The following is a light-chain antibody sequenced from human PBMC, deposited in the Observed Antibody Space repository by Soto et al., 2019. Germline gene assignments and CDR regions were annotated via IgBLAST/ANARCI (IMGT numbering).Light chain of an antibody. CDR1: QSISSW. CDR3: QQYNNYPFT. Sequence: DIQMTQSPSTLSASVGDRVTITCRASQSISSWLAWYQQKPGKAPNLLIYDASSLESGVPSRFSGSASGTEFTLTISTLQPDDFATYYCQQYNNYPFTFGPGTKVDIK. CDR2: DAS. V-gene: IGKV1-5*01. J-gene: IGKJ3*01.